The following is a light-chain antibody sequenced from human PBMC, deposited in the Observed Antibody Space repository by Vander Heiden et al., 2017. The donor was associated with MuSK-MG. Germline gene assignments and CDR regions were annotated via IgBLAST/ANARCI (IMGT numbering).Light chain of an antibody. Sequence: QSVLTQPPSASGTPGQRFPISCSGSSSNIGSNYVYWYQQRPGTAPNLLIYSNNQRPSGVPDRFSGSKSGTSASLAISGLRSEDEADYYCAAWDDSLSGYVFGTGTKVTVL. J-gene: IGLJ1*01. CDR1: SSNIGSNY. CDR3: AAWDDSLSGYV. V-gene: IGLV1-47*02. CDR2: SNN.